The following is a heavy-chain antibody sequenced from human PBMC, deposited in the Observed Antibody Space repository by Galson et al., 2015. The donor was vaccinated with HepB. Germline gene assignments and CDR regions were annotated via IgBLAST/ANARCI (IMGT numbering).Heavy chain of an antibody. CDR2: LKNDGSTR. D-gene: IGHD4-17*01. CDR1: GFSLSGYW. Sequence: SLRLSCAASGFSLSGYWMHWVRQAPRKGLVWVARLKNDGSTRTYADFVKGRFTISRDNAQNTVSLQMNSLRVEDTAVYYCTRGKSGDYGNFDSWGQGTLVTVSS. V-gene: IGHV3-74*01. CDR3: TRGKSGDYGNFDS. J-gene: IGHJ4*02.